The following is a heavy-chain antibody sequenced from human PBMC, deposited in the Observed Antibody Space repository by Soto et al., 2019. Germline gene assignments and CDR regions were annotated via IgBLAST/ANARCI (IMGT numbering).Heavy chain of an antibody. V-gene: IGHV1-69*02. J-gene: IGHJ4*02. CDR1: GGTFSNST. CDR3: ARFKLGDDY. D-gene: IGHD5-12*01. CDR2: LIPFLGLA. Sequence: QVQLVQSGAGVRKPGASVKVSCQASGGTFSNSTVTWVRQAPGQGLEWMGRLIPFLGLANYAQKFRGRLTITAEKSTTTAYMELRSLRSEDTAIYYCARFKLGDDYWGQGTLVTVSS.